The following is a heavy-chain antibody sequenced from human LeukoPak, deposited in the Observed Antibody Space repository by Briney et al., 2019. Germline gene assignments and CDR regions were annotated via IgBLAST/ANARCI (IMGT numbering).Heavy chain of an antibody. CDR3: ASYGDNDAFDI. J-gene: IGHJ3*02. CDR2: IYYSGST. D-gene: IGHD4-17*01. Sequence: SETLSLTCTVSGGSTSSGDYYWGWIRHLPGKGREWIGYIYYSGSTYYNPSLKSRVTISVDTSKNQFSLKLSSVTAADTAVYYCASYGDNDAFDIWGQGTMVTVSS. V-gene: IGHV4-30-4*08. CDR1: GGSTSSGDYY.